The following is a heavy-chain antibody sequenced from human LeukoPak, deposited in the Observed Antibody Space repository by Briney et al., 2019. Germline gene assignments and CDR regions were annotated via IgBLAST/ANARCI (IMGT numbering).Heavy chain of an antibody. V-gene: IGHV3-23*01. CDR3: AQGRGDVADPSGFDI. CDR2: ISGRGDIT. CDR1: GFIFSSYA. J-gene: IGHJ3*02. Sequence: GGSLRLSCAASGFIFSSYAMSWVRQAPGKGLEWVSGISGRGDITFYADSLKGRFTISRDNSKNTLYLQMTSLGAEDTAVYYCAQGRGDVADPSGFDIWGQGTMVTVSS. D-gene: IGHD2-21*01.